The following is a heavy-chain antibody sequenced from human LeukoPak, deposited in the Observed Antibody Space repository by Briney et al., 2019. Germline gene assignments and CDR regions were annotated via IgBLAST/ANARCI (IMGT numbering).Heavy chain of an antibody. V-gene: IGHV3-23*01. CDR3: AKARGLRYCSSTSCYTPNYYYYGMDV. CDR1: GFTFSSYS. D-gene: IGHD2-2*02. J-gene: IGHJ6*02. CDR2: ISGSGGST. Sequence: PGGSLRLSCAASGFTFSSYSMNWVRQAPGKGLEWVSAISGSGGSTYYADSVKGRFTISRDNSKNTLYLQMNSLRAEDTAVYYCAKARGLRYCSSTSCYTPNYYYYGMDVWGQGTTVTVSS.